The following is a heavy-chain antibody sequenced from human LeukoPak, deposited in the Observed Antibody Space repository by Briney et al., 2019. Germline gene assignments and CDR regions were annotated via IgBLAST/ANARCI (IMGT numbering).Heavy chain of an antibody. CDR1: GGSSSGDTYY. J-gene: IGHJ3*02. Sequence: SETLSLTCSVSGGSSSGDTYYWGWIRQPPGKGLEWIGSIYYTGSIYSNPSLKSRVSISVDTSKNQFSLKLSSVTAADTAMYYCARQGSGGRAFDIWGQGTMVTVSS. CDR2: IYYTGSI. CDR3: ARQGSGGRAFDI. V-gene: IGHV4-39*01.